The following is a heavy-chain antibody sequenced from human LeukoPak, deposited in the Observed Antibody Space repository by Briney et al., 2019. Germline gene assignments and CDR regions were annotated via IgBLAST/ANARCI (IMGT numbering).Heavy chain of an antibody. V-gene: IGHV3-11*01. J-gene: IGHJ6*02. Sequence: GESLRLSCVGSGFDFSERYINWVRQAPGKGLEWISYISGSGDTIYYADSVKGRFTISRGNAKNLVYLQMNSLRGEDTAVYYCAKLQSDGLRTYYGMDVWGQGTTVTVSS. CDR1: GFDFSERY. CDR3: AKLQSDGLRTYYGMDV. CDR2: ISGSGDTI. D-gene: IGHD4-23*01.